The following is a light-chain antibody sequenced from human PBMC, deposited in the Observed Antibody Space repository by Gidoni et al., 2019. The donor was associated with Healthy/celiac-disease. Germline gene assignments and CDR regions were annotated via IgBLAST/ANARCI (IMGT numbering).Light chain of an antibody. V-gene: IGLV3-9*01. CDR1: NIGSKN. CDR3: QVWDSSTARV. Sequence: SYELTQPLSVSVALGQTARITCGGNNIGSKNVHWYTQKPGQAPVLVIYRDSNRPSGIPERFSGSNSGNTATLTISRAQAGDEADYYCQVWDSSTARVFGGGTKLTV. CDR2: RDS. J-gene: IGLJ2*01.